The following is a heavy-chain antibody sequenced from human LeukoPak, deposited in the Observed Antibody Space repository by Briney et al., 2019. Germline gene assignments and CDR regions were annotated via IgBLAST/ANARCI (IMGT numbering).Heavy chain of an antibody. Sequence: RTGGSLRLSCAASGFTFSSYSMNWVRQAPGKGLEWVSSISSSSSYIYYADSMKGRFTISRDNAKKSLYLQMNSLRAEDTAVYYCARDDCSSISCYLDVWGKGTTVTISS. D-gene: IGHD2-2*01. CDR2: ISSSSSYI. V-gene: IGHV3-21*01. J-gene: IGHJ6*04. CDR3: ARDDCSSISCYLDV. CDR1: GFTFSSYS.